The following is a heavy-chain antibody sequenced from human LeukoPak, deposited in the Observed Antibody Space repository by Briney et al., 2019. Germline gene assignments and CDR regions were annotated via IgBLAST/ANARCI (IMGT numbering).Heavy chain of an antibody. CDR2: IIPIFGTA. J-gene: IGHJ4*02. Sequence: GASVKVSCKASGGTFSSYAISWVRQAPGQGLEWMGGIIPIFGTANYAQKFQGRVTITADESTSTAYIELSSLRSEDTAVYYCAREGNSGYDAVDYWGQGTLVTVSS. CDR3: AREGNSGYDAVDY. CDR1: GGTFSSYA. D-gene: IGHD5-12*01. V-gene: IGHV1-69*01.